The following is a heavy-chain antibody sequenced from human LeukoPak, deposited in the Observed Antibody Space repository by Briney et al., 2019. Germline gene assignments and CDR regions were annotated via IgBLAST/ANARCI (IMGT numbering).Heavy chain of an antibody. CDR2: ISTSGSST. CDR3: AREPGNTGDLDY. J-gene: IGHJ4*02. V-gene: IGHV3-21*01. Sequence: PGGSLRLSCAASGFTFSTYNMNWVRQAPGEGLEWVSSISTSGSSTFYADSMKGRFTISRDNAKSSLYLQMSTRRAEDTAVYYCAREPGNTGDLDYWGQGTLVTVSS. CDR1: GFTFSTYN. D-gene: IGHD1-14*01.